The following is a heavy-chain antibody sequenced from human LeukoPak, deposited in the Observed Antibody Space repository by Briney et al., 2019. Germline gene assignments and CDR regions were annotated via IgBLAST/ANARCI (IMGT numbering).Heavy chain of an antibody. J-gene: IGHJ4*02. CDR1: GFSFNTYS. CDR3: AKEAAGRFGELDF. Sequence: GGSLRLSCTTSGFSFNTYSMSWVRQAPGKGLEWVSAINDDTPYYTDSVKGRSTVSRDNSRDTLYLHLNSLRAEDTAVYYCAKEAAGRFGELDFWGQGTLVTVSS. D-gene: IGHD3-10*01. V-gene: IGHV3-23*01. CDR2: INDDTP.